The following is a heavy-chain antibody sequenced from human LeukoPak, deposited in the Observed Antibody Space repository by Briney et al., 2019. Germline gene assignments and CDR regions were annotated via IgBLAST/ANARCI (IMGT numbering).Heavy chain of an antibody. J-gene: IGHJ4*02. CDR1: GFTFSSYA. CDR3: ARDGIILRFLEWFPYFDY. Sequence: PGRSLRLSCAASGFTFSSYAMHWVRQAPGKGLEWVAVISYDGSNKYYADSVKGRFTISRDNSKNTLYLQMNSPRAEDTAVYYCARDGIILRFLEWFPYFDYWGQGTLVTVSS. D-gene: IGHD3-3*01. CDR2: ISYDGSNK. V-gene: IGHV3-30-3*01.